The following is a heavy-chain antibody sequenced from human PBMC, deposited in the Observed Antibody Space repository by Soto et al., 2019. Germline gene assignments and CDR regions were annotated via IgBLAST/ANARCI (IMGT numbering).Heavy chain of an antibody. V-gene: IGHV3-64D*06. J-gene: IGHJ4*02. CDR2: INYNGTTT. CDR1: GFTFSNTA. D-gene: IGHD3-16*01. Sequence: EVQVVESGGDLVQPGGSLRLSCSASGFTFSNTAMHWVRQAPGKGLEYVSAINYNGTTTYYGDSGKGRFTVSRDNSKNTVYLQRSNLRPDNTALYYCGTRGGVGARNFAYWGRGTLVAVSS. CDR3: GTRGGVGARNFAY.